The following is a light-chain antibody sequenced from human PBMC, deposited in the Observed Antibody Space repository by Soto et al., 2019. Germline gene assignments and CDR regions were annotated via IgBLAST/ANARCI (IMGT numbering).Light chain of an antibody. J-gene: IGKJ2*01. V-gene: IGKV3-15*01. CDR3: QQHDYWPS. CDR2: GAS. Sequence: EIAMTQSPVTLSVSPGERATLSCRASQSVGSNLAWYQQKPGQAPRLLLYGASTRATGIPGRFRGSGSGTEFTLTITSLQSEDFAVYYCQQHDYWPSFGQGTKLVFK. CDR1: QSVGSN.